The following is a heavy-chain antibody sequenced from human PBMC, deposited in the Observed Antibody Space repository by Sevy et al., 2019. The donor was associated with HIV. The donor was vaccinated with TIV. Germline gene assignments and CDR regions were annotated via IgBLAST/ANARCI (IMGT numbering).Heavy chain of an antibody. CDR1: GFTFSSYA. J-gene: IGHJ4*02. D-gene: IGHD3-22*01. Sequence: GGSLRLSCAASGFTFSSYAMSWVRQAPGKGLEWVSAISGSGGSTYYADSVKGRFTISRDNSKNTLCLQMNSLRAEDTAVYYCATNPPSRITMIVVVTTGLYYWGQGTLVTVSS. CDR3: ATNPPSRITMIVVVTTGLYY. V-gene: IGHV3-23*01. CDR2: ISGSGGST.